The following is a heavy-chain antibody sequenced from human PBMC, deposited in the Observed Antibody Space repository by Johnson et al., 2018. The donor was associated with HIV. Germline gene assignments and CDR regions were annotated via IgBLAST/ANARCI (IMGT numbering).Heavy chain of an antibody. D-gene: IGHD1-26*01. Sequence: VQLVESGGGVVRPGGSLRLSCAASGFNFDDYGMTWVRQAPGKGLEWVSGINWNGGSTGYADSVKGRFTISRDNAKNSLYLQMNSLRADDTAVYYCAKERRAPRAFDIWGQGTMVTVS. V-gene: IGHV3-20*04. J-gene: IGHJ3*02. CDR2: INWNGGST. CDR1: GFNFDDYG. CDR3: AKERRAPRAFDI.